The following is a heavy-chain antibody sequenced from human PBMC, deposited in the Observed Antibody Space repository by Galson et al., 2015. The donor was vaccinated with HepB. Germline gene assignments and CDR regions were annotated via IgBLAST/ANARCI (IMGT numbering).Heavy chain of an antibody. CDR1: GFTFSYYA. Sequence: SLRLSCAASGFTFSYYAMAWVRQAPGKGLEWVSYISSSSSTIYYADSVKGRFTISRDNAKNSLYLQMNSLRAGDTAVYYCASNLDIVVVPAAIPNNNYYYYGMDVWGQGTTVTVSS. D-gene: IGHD2-2*02. V-gene: IGHV3-48*04. J-gene: IGHJ6*02. CDR2: ISSSSSTI. CDR3: ASNLDIVVVPAAIPNNNYYYYGMDV.